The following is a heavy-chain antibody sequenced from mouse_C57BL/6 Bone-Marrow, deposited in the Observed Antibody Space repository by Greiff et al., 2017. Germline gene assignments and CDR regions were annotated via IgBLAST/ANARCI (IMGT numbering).Heavy chain of an antibody. CDR3: ARYGNYWYYFDD. J-gene: IGHJ2*01. CDR2: IYWDDDK. V-gene: IGHV8-12*01. D-gene: IGHD2-10*02. Sequence: QVQLKQSGPGILQSSQTLSLTCSFSGFSLSTSGMGVSWIRQPSGKGLEWLAHIYWDDDKRYNPSLKRRLTISKDTSRNQVFLMITSVDTADTATYYCARYGNYWYYFDDWGQGTTLTVSS. CDR1: GFSLSTSGMG.